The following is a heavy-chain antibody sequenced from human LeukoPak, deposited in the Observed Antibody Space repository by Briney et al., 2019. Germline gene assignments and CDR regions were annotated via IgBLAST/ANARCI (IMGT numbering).Heavy chain of an antibody. J-gene: IGHJ1*01. Sequence: GGSLRLSCAASGFTFSSYAMHWVRQAPGKGLEWVAFIRYDGSNKYYADSVKGRFTISRDNSKNTLYLQMNSLRAEDTAVYYCAKDLLRPWIRAEHWGQGTLVTVSS. CDR3: AKDLLRPWIRAEH. D-gene: IGHD5-18*01. V-gene: IGHV3-30*02. CDR2: IRYDGSNK. CDR1: GFTFSSYA.